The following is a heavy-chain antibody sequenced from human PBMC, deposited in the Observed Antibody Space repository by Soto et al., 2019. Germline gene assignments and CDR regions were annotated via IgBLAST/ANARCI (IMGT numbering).Heavy chain of an antibody. CDR1: CGSITTPNYY. V-gene: IGHV4-39*01. CDR3: ADTYYDVLSGYHDAFDV. Sequence: SETLSLTCTVSCGSITTPNYYWGWIRQPPGKGLEWIGSIYYSGRTYYDPSLNSRVTMSLDTSKNQFPLSLSSVTAADTAVYYCADTYYDVLSGYHDAFDVWGRGTTVTVSS. CDR2: IYYSGRT. D-gene: IGHD3-3*01. J-gene: IGHJ3*01.